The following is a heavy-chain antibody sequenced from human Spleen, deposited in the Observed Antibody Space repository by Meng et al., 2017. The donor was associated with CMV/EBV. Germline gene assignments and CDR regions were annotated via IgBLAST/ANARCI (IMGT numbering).Heavy chain of an antibody. Sequence: SVKVSCKASGYTFTAYYLYWVRQAPGQGLEWVGGIIPILRIGKYAQELQGRVTITADKSTSTAYMELSSLRSEDTAVYYCAREGYGGNSVPSSEFDYWGQGTLVTVSS. CDR1: GYTFTAYY. D-gene: IGHD4-23*01. CDR3: AREGYGGNSVPSSEFDY. J-gene: IGHJ4*02. V-gene: IGHV1-69*10. CDR2: IIPILRIG.